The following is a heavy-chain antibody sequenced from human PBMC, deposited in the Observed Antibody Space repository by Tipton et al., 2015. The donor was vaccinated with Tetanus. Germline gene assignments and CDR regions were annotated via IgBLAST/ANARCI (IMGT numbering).Heavy chain of an antibody. CDR1: GFTFDDYA. Sequence: SLRLSCIASGFTFDDYAMHWVRQAPGKGLEWVAVITFDGNTKYYADSVKGRFTLSRDNSQGTLYLQMNSLKVEDTAVYYCAREDGGPTLDYFDSWGQGALVIVSS. D-gene: IGHD3-16*01. V-gene: IGHV3-30-3*01. CDR3: AREDGGPTLDYFDS. J-gene: IGHJ4*02. CDR2: ITFDGNTK.